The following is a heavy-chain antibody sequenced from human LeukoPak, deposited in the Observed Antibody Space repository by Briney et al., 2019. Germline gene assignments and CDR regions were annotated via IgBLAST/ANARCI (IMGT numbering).Heavy chain of an antibody. Sequence: PSETLSLTCTVSGGSISSSSYYWGWIRQPPGEGLEWIGSIYYSGSTYYNPSLKSRVTIRVDTSKNQFSLKLSSVTAADTAVYYCARSQAFDIWGQGTMVTVSS. CDR2: IYYSGST. CDR3: ARSQAFDI. V-gene: IGHV4-39*01. J-gene: IGHJ3*02. CDR1: GGSISSSSYY.